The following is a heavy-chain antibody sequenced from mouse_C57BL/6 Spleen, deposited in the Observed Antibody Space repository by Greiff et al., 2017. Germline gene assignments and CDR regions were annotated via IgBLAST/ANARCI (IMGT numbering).Heavy chain of an antibody. J-gene: IGHJ4*01. CDR2: IRNKANGYTT. CDR3: ARRTPQGRGAMDD. Sequence: DVHLVESGGGLVQPGGSLSLSCAASGFTFTDYYMSWVRQPPGKALEWLGFIRNKANGYTTEYSASVKGRFTISRDKSQSILYLLMNALRAEDSATYYCARRTPQGRGAMDDWGQGTSVTVSS. D-gene: IGHD3-1*01. V-gene: IGHV7-3*01. CDR1: GFTFTDYY.